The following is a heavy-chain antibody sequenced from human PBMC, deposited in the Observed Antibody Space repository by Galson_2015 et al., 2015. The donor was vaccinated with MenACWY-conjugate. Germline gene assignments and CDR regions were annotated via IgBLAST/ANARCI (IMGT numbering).Heavy chain of an antibody. CDR2: MYYSGSA. D-gene: IGHD3-3*02. J-gene: IGHJ4*02. Sequence: WSWIRQPPGKGLEWIGYMYYSGSANYNPSLKSRVTISVDTSKNQFSLTMTSVTAADTAVYYCARGVNLASMAGYWGQGTLVTVSS. V-gene: IGHV4-59*01. CDR3: ARGVNLASMAGY.